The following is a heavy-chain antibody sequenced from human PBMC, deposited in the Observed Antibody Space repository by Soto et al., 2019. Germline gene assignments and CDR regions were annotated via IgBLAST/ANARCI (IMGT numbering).Heavy chain of an antibody. CDR3: LTWSHEVFSGRDSDGMDV. D-gene: IGHD2-21*02. J-gene: IGHJ6*02. Sequence: EVQLLESGGALVQPGGSLRLSCAASLAAFSGCAMSWVRQAPGQGPEWVSDISRTGYTTYYADTVKGRFTISRDNSKKTLYLQMNSPRAEHKAEYYCLTWSHEVFSGRDSDGMDVWGQGTTGSDAS. V-gene: IGHV3-23*01. CDR1: LAAFSGCA. CDR2: ISRTGYTT.